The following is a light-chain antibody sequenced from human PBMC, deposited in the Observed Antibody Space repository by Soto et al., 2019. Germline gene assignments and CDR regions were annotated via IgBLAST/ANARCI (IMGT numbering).Light chain of an antibody. V-gene: IGKV3-20*01. Sequence: EIVLMQPPDTLSLSPGERATLSCRASQSVSSNYLAWYQQKNGQAPRLLIYGASSRATGIPDRFSGSGSGTDFTLTISRLEPEDFAVYFCQQYGSSPVTFGQGTKVDNK. CDR2: GAS. CDR1: QSVSSNY. CDR3: QQYGSSPVT. J-gene: IGKJ1*01.